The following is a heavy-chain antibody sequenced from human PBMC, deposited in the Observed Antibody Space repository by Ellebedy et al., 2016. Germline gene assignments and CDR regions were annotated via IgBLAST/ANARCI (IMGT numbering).Heavy chain of an antibody. Sequence: ASVKVSCKASGYTFTSYAMHWVRQAPGQRLEWMGWINAGNGNTKYSQKFQGRVTITRDTSASTAYMELSSLRSEDTAVYYCARGRLNTSLAPYGMDVWGQGTTVTVSS. CDR3: ARGRLNTSLAPYGMDV. J-gene: IGHJ6*02. D-gene: IGHD1-1*01. CDR2: INAGNGNT. V-gene: IGHV1-3*01. CDR1: GYTFTSYA.